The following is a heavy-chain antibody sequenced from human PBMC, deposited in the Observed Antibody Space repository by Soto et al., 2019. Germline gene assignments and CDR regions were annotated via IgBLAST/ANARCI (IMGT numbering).Heavy chain of an antibody. CDR2: IYYSGTT. D-gene: IGHD1-26*01. V-gene: IGHV4-31*03. J-gene: IGHJ6*02. CDR1: GGSFSSDSFI. Sequence: QVQLEESGPGLVEPSQTLSLTCSVAGGSFSSDSFIWSWVRQFPGKGLEWIGSIYYSGTTYYNPFVRRRVFMSVDASEKQFSLKLSCVPAADTAVYYCARDHKWDGMDVRGQGTTVTVSS. CDR3: ARDHKWDGMDV.